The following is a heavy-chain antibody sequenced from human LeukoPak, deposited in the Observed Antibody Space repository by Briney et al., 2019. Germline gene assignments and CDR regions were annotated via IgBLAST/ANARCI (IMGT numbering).Heavy chain of an antibody. CDR1: GFTFSSYA. CDR3: ARGETYYDSSGYYGAFDI. CDR2: ISSSGGST. V-gene: IGHV3-23*01. Sequence: GGSLRLSCAASGFTFSSYAMSWVRQAPGKGLEWVSAISSSGGSTYYADSVKGRFTVSRDNSENTLYLQINSLRAEDTAVYYCARGETYYDSSGYYGAFDIWGQGTMVTVSS. D-gene: IGHD3-22*01. J-gene: IGHJ3*02.